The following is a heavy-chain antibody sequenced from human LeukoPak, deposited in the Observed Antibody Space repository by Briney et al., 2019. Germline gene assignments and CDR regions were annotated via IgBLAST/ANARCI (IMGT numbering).Heavy chain of an antibody. J-gene: IGHJ1*01. Sequence: SETLSLTCTVYGGSFSGYYWSWIRQPPGKGLEWIGEINHSGSTNSNPSLKSRVTISVDTSKNQFSLKLSSVTAADTAMYYCARRLLGYCSGGSCYSGYFQHWGQGTLVTVSS. D-gene: IGHD2-15*01. V-gene: IGHV4-34*01. CDR3: ARRLLGYCSGGSCYSGYFQH. CDR1: GGSFSGYY. CDR2: INHSGST.